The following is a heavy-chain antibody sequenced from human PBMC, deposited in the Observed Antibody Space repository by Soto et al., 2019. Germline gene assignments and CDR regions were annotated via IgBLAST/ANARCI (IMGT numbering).Heavy chain of an antibody. CDR1: GYTFSNYD. V-gene: IGHV1-8*01. J-gene: IGHJ4*02. CDR2: VNPNNGDT. CDR3: AKVARKGSAIDFDY. Sequence: QVQLVQSGAELKKPGASVKVSCKASGYTFSNYDMNWVRQATGQGPEWIGWVNPNNGDTGYAQKFQGRVTLTTDISTTTAYIELTSLRSEETAIYYCAKVARKGSAIDFDYWGQGTLITVSS. D-gene: IGHD3-10*01.